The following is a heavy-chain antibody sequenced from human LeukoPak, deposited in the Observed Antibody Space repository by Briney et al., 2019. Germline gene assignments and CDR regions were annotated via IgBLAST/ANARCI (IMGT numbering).Heavy chain of an antibody. CDR1: GYSFTNYW. J-gene: IGHJ6*02. D-gene: IGHD1-26*01. Sequence: GESLKISCKGSGYSFTNYWIGWVRQMPGKGLEWMGIIYPGDSDTRYSPSFQGQVTISADKSISTAYLQWSSLKASDTAMYYCARGRWELPFSYYYYYGMDVWGQGTTVTVSS. V-gene: IGHV5-51*03. CDR2: IYPGDSDT. CDR3: ARGRWELPFSYYYYYGMDV.